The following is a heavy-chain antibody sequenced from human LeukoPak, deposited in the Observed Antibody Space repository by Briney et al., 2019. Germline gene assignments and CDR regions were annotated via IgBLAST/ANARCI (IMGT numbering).Heavy chain of an antibody. CDR3: AGGGSRYQLLNWFDP. Sequence: SETLSLTCTVSGYSISSGYYWGWIRQPPGKGLEWIGSIYHSGSTYYNPSLRSRVTISVDTSKNQFSLKLSSVTAADTAVYYCAGGGSRYQLLNWFDPWGQGTLVTVSS. CDR2: IYHSGST. J-gene: IGHJ5*02. V-gene: IGHV4-38-2*02. CDR1: GYSISSGYY. D-gene: IGHD2-2*01.